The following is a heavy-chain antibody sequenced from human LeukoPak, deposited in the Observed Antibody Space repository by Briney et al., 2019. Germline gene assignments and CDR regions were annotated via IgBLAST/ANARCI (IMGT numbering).Heavy chain of an antibody. J-gene: IGHJ4*02. D-gene: IGHD2-2*01. V-gene: IGHV3-30*18. CDR1: GFTVSSNY. Sequence: GGSLRLSCAASGFTVSSNYMSWVRQAPGKGLEWVAVISYDGSNKYYADSVKGRFTISRDNSKDTLYLQMNSLRAEDTAVYYCAKDGVPAAINYFDYWGQGTLVTVSS. CDR2: ISYDGSNK. CDR3: AKDGVPAAINYFDY.